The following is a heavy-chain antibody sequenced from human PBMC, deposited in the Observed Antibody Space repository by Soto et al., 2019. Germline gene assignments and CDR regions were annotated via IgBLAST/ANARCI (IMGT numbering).Heavy chain of an antibody. V-gene: IGHV1-8*01. CDR2: MNPNSGNT. CDR3: ATDLYGSGSSSDAFDI. D-gene: IGHD3-10*01. Sequence: ASVKVSCKASGYTFTSYDINWVRQATGQGLEWMGGMNPNSGNTGYAQKFQGRVTMTKDTSTDTAYMELSSLRSEDTAVYYCATDLYGSGSSSDAFDIWGQGTMVTVSS. CDR1: GYTFTSYD. J-gene: IGHJ3*02.